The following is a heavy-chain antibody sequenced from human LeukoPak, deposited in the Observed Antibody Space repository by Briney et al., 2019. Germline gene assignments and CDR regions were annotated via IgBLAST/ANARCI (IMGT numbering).Heavy chain of an antibody. D-gene: IGHD3-22*01. CDR3: ARDDLVVITPGDY. V-gene: IGHV1-2*02. CDR1: GYTFTGYY. J-gene: IGHJ4*02. Sequence: GASVKVSCKASGYTFTGYYMHWVRQAPGQGLEWMGWINPNSGGTNYAQKFQGRVTMTRDTSISTAYMELSRLRSDDTAVYYCARDDLVVITPGDYWGQGTLVTVSS. CDR2: INPNSGGT.